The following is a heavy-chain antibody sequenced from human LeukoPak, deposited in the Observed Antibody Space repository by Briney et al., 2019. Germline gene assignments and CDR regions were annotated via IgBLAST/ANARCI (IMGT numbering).Heavy chain of an antibody. Sequence: SETLSLTCAVSGGSISNSDWRSRVRQPPGKGLEWIGEIYHTGSTNYNPSLKSRVTISVDKSKNQFSLNLSSVTAADTAVYYCARRIQVWPYYFDSWGQGALVTASS. CDR1: GGSISNSDW. V-gene: IGHV4-4*02. J-gene: IGHJ4*02. CDR2: IYHTGST. CDR3: ARRIQVWPYYFDS. D-gene: IGHD5-18*01.